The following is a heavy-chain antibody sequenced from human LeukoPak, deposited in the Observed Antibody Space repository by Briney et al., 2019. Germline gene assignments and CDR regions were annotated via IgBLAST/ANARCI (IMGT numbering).Heavy chain of an antibody. CDR1: GYTFTSYG. J-gene: IGHJ4*02. V-gene: IGHV1-18*01. CDR2: ISPYNGNT. CDR3: ARSGYYDFWSGYYAFDY. Sequence: ASVKVSCKASGYTFTSYGISWVRQAPGQGLEWMGWISPYNGNTYYAQKLQGRVTMTTDTSTTTAYMELRSLRSDDTAVYYCARSGYYDFWSGYYAFDYWGQGTLVTVSS. D-gene: IGHD3-3*01.